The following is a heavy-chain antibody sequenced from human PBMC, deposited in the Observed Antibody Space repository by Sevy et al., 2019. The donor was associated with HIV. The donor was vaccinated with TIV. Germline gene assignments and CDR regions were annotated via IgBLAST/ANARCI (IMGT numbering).Heavy chain of an antibody. CDR2: ISFDGSNK. CDR3: AKNTAAAGTGGFDY. J-gene: IGHJ4*02. Sequence: GGSLRLSCAASGLIFSHYGMHWVRQAPGKGLEWVAFISFDGSNKYYVDSVKGRFTISRDNSKNTLFLQMNSLRTEDTALYYCAKNTAAAGTGGFDYWGQGTLVTVSS. V-gene: IGHV3-30*02. CDR1: GLIFSHYG. D-gene: IGHD6-13*01.